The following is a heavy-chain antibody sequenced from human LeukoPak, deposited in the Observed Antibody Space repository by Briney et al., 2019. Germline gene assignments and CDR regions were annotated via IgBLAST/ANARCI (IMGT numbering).Heavy chain of an antibody. V-gene: IGHV3-48*01. J-gene: IGHJ3*02. CDR1: GFTFSSYS. D-gene: IGHD3-22*01. CDR2: VSSSSSTI. CDR3: TRDHHRRHYDSQARNTFDI. Sequence: GGSLRLSCAASGFTFSSYSMNWVRQAPGKGLEWVSYVSSSSSTIYYADSVRGRFTISRDNAKNSLYLQMNSLRAEDTAVYYCTRDHHRRHYDSQARNTFDIWGQGTMVTVSS.